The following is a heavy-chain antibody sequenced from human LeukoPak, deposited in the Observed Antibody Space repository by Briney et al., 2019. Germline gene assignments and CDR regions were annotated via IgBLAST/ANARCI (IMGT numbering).Heavy chain of an antibody. CDR3: AREEEDYYDSGTYYFDF. CDR1: GFTFTTYS. D-gene: IGHD3-10*01. V-gene: IGHV3-21*01. J-gene: IGHJ4*02. Sequence: GGALRLSCAASGFTFTTYSMNWVRQAPGKGPEWVSSISSTSDYIYYADSLKGRFTISRDNAKNSLYLQMNSLRAEDTAVYYCAREEEDYYDSGTYYFDFWGQGTLVTVSS. CDR2: ISSTSDYI.